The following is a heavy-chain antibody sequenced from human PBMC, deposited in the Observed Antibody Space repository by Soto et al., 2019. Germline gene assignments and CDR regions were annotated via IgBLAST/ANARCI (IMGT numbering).Heavy chain of an antibody. D-gene: IGHD3-16*01. Sequence: QVQLQESGPGLVKPSQTLSLTCTVSGGSISSGDYYWSWIRQPPGKGLEWIGYIYYSGSTYYNPALKSRITMSAGPSKNQFSLRLTSVTAADTAVYYCAVSSRAYHIFHYWGQGILVTVSS. J-gene: IGHJ4*02. V-gene: IGHV4-30-4*01. CDR2: IYYSGST. CDR3: AVSSRAYHIFHY. CDR1: GGSISSGDYY.